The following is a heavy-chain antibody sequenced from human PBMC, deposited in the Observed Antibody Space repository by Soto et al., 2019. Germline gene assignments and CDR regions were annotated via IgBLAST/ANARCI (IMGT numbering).Heavy chain of an antibody. D-gene: IGHD4-17*01. CDR2: TYPSGST. V-gene: IGHV4-30-2*01. Sequence: QLQLQESGSGLVKPSQTLSLTCAVSGGSISSGGYSWSWIRQPPGKGLEWIGYTYPSGSTYYNPSLRLRVTLSVHRSKNQFSLKLSSVTAADTAVYYCARAHYGDYGYGMDVWGQGTTVTVSS. J-gene: IGHJ6*02. CDR1: GGSISSGGYS. CDR3: ARAHYGDYGYGMDV.